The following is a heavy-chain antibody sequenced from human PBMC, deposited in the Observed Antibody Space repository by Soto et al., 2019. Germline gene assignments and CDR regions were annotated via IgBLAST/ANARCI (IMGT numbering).Heavy chain of an antibody. CDR1: GGTFSSYA. J-gene: IGHJ6*02. V-gene: IGHV1-69*01. CDR2: IIPIFGTA. D-gene: IGHD1-26*01. CDR3: ARGHSGSGHYYYGMDV. Sequence: QVQLVQSGAEVKKPGSSVKVSCKDSGGTFSSYAISWVRQAPGQGLEWMGGIIPIFGTANYAQKLQGRVTITADESTSTAYMELSSLRSEDTAVYYCARGHSGSGHYYYGMDVGGQGTTVTVSS.